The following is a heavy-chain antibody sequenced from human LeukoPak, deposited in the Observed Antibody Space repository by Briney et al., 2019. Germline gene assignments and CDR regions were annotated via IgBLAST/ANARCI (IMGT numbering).Heavy chain of an antibody. CDR3: ARVKGDY. CDR1: GGSFSGYY. CDR2: INHSGST. V-gene: IGHV4-34*01. Sequence: SETLSLACAVYGGSFSGYYWSWIRQPPGKGLEWIGEINHSGSTNYNPSLKSRVTISVDTSKNQFSLKLSSVTAADTAVYYCARVKGDYWGQGTLVTVSS. J-gene: IGHJ4*02.